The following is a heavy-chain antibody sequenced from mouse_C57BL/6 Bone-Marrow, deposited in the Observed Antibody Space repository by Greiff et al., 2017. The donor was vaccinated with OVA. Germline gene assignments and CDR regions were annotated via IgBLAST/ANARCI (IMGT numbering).Heavy chain of an antibody. CDR2: IYPRSGNT. CDR3: ARPSYGSSYGYWYFGV. D-gene: IGHD1-1*01. CDR1: GYTFTSYG. J-gene: IGHJ1*03. V-gene: IGHV1-81*01. Sequence: QVQLQQSGAELARPGASVKLSCKASGYTFTSYGISWVKQRTGQGLEWIGEIYPRSGNTYYNEKFKGKATLTADKSSSTAYMELRSLTSEDSAVYFCARPSYGSSYGYWYFGVWGTGTTVTVSS.